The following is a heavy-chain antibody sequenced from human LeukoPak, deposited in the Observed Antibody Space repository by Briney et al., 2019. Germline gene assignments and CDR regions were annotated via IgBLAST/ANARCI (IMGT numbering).Heavy chain of an antibody. CDR1: GFTFSSYE. V-gene: IGHV3-48*03. CDR2: ISSSGSTI. D-gene: IGHD2-21*02. CDR3: ARRRYCGGDCYSTDAFDI. Sequence: GGSLRLSCAASGFTFSSYEMNWVRQAPGKGLEWVSYISSSGSTIYYADSVKGRFTISRDNSKNTLYLQMNSLREDDTAVYYCARRRYCGGDCYSTDAFDIWGQGTMVTVSS. J-gene: IGHJ3*02.